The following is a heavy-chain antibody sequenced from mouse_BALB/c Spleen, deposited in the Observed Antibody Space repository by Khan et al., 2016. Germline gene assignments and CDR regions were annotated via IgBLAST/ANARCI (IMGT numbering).Heavy chain of an antibody. CDR1: GFSLTNSG. CDR2: IWPGGST. Sequence: QVQLKESGPGLVAPSQSLSITCTVSGFSLTNSGVHWIRQPPGKGLEWLGVIWPGGSTDYNSALMSRLSITKDNSQNQVFLKMISLQTDDTAMYYCARDDQDYYAWFAYWGQGTLVIVSA. D-gene: IGHD1-1*01. CDR3: ARDDQDYYAWFAY. V-gene: IGHV2-9*02. J-gene: IGHJ3*01.